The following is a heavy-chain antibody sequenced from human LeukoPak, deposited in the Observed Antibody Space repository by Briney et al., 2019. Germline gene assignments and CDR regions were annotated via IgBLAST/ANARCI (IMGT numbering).Heavy chain of an antibody. CDR1: GFTFGRHG. Sequence: GGSLRLSCAASGFTFGRHGMHWVRQAPGKGLEWVAVIYYDGSLDYYVDSVKGRFTISRDNSKNTLSLQMNSLRVDDTAVYYCARDIASVRMDVWGQGTTVIVS. CDR3: ARDIASVRMDV. J-gene: IGHJ6*02. D-gene: IGHD2-15*01. V-gene: IGHV3-33*01. CDR2: IYYDGSLD.